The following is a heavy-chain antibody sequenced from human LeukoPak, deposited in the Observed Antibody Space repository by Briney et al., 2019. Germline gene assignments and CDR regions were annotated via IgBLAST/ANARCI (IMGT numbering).Heavy chain of an antibody. D-gene: IGHD3-16*02. Sequence: GASVKFSCKASGYTFTGFYIHWVRQAPGQGLEWMGWINPNSGGTKYAQKFQGRVTMTTDRSTNTVYMELRSLRSDDTAVYYCARDRPVMITFGGVIIAAYWGQGTLVSVSS. CDR2: INPNSGGT. CDR3: ARDRPVMITFGGVIIAAY. V-gene: IGHV1-2*02. CDR1: GYTFTGFY. J-gene: IGHJ4*02.